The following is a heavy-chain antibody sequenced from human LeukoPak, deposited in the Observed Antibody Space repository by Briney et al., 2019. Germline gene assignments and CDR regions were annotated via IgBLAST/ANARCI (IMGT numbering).Heavy chain of an antibody. D-gene: IGHD4-17*01. CDR3: AREEEDDYGDYGMGY. CDR2: INPNSGGT. V-gene: IGHV1-2*02. CDR1: GYTFTGYY. Sequence: ATVKVSCKASGYTFTGYYMHWVRQAPGQGLEWMGWINPNSGGTNYAQKFQGRVTITRDTSISTAYMELSRLRSDDTAVYYCAREEEDDYGDYGMGYWGQGTLVTVSS. J-gene: IGHJ4*02.